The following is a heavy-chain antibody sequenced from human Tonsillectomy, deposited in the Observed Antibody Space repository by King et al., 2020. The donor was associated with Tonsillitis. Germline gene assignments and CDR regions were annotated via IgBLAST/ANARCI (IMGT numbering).Heavy chain of an antibody. CDR2: ISSSSNYI. D-gene: IGHD3-22*01. J-gene: IGHJ4*02. Sequence: VQLVESGGGLVKPGGSLRLSCAASGFTFSTYSMNWVRQAPGKGLEWVSSISSSSNYIYYADSVKGRFTISRDNAKNSLYLQMNSLRAEDTAVYYCARGGSIVPYYYDSSGLKHFDYWGQGTLVTVSS. V-gene: IGHV3-21*01. CDR3: ARGGSIVPYYYDSSGLKHFDY. CDR1: GFTFSTYS.